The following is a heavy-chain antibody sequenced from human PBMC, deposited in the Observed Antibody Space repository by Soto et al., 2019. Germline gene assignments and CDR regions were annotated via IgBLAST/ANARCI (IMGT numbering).Heavy chain of an antibody. Sequence: EVQLVESGGGLIQPGGSLRLSCAASGFNVSSNYMSWVRQAPGKGLQWVSIINTGGNTHYADSVKGRFTISRDNSKNTVYLLMTRLRAEDTAVYYCMRDRGFDMWGQGTTVNVSS. J-gene: IGHJ3*02. V-gene: IGHV3-53*01. CDR2: INTGGNT. CDR1: GFNVSSNY. CDR3: MRDRGFDM.